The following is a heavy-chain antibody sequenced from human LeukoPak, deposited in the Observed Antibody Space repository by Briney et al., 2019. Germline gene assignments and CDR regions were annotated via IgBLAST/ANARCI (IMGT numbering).Heavy chain of an antibody. Sequence: SETLSLTCTVSGASISSYWWTWIRQPPGKGLEWLGYIYNSGSTRYNPSLKSRVTISVDTSKNQFSLNLTSVTAADTAVYYCAREKDSIVSTARIDVWGRGTTVTVSS. CDR1: GASISSYW. V-gene: IGHV4-59*01. CDR3: AREKDSIVSTARIDV. J-gene: IGHJ6*03. CDR2: IYNSGST. D-gene: IGHD5/OR15-5a*01.